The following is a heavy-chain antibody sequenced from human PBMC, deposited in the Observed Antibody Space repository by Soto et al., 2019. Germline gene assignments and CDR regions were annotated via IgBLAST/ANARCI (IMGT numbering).Heavy chain of an antibody. CDR3: ARHASRGYSSSWYFED. V-gene: IGHV4-39*01. CDR2: TYYSAGT. D-gene: IGHD6-13*01. J-gene: IGHJ4*02. CDR1: GGSVSSSSYY. Sequence: QLQLQESGPGLVKPSETLSLTCNVSGGSVSSSSYYWGWIRQAPGKGLEWIVSTYYSAGTYYNPSLKSRVITSMDASKNQFSLTVTSVTAADTAIYYCARHASRGYSSSWYFEDWGQGTPVTVSS.